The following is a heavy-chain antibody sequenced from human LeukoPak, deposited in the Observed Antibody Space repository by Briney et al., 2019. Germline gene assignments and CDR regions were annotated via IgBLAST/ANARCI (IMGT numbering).Heavy chain of an antibody. CDR2: INPSGGST. CDR1: GYTFTNFH. Sequence: ASVKVSCKASGYTFTNFHMHWVRQAPGQGLEWMGEINPSGGSTTTAQKFQGRVNMTRDTSTSTVYMELSSLRSEDTAVYYCARALYYYDSSGLLDIWGQGTVVTVSS. J-gene: IGHJ3*02. D-gene: IGHD3-22*01. V-gene: IGHV1-46*01. CDR3: ARALYYYDSSGLLDI.